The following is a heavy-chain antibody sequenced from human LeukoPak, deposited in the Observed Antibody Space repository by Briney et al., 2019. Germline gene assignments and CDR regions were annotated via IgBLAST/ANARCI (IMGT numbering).Heavy chain of an antibody. CDR1: GFTFSDAW. CDR2: IKSKTDHGTT. D-gene: IGHD3-10*01. Sequence: PGGSLRLSCAASGFTFSDAWMTWVRQAPGKGLEWGGRIKSKTDHGTTDYAAPVKGRFTISRDDSKNTLYLQMNSLKTEDTAVYYCTTDWVRGVPQGGYYYYGMDVWGQGTTVTVSS. CDR3: TTDWVRGVPQGGYYYYGMDV. J-gene: IGHJ6*02. V-gene: IGHV3-15*01.